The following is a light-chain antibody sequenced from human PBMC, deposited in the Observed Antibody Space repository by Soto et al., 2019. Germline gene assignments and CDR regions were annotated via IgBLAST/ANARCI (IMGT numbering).Light chain of an antibody. CDR1: SSNIGNNY. Sequence: QSVLTQPPSVSAAPGQKVTISCSGTSSNIGNNYVSWYQVLPGTAPKLLIYDTNKRPSGIPDRFSGSKSDTSATLGITGLQTGDEADYYCGTWDSSLSVVIFGGGTKLTVL. V-gene: IGLV1-51*01. J-gene: IGLJ2*01. CDR3: GTWDSSLSVVI. CDR2: DTN.